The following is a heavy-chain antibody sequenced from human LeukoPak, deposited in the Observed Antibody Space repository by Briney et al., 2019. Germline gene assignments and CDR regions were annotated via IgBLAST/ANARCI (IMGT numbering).Heavy chain of an antibody. CDR3: AKDTRSTVTSGRGWFDP. Sequence: PGGSLRLSCAASGFTFDDYAMHWVRQAPGKGLEWVSGISWNSGSIGYADSVKGRFTISRDNAKNSLYLQMNSLRAEDTALYYCAKDTRSTVTSGRGWFDPWGQGTLVTVSS. CDR1: GFTFDDYA. V-gene: IGHV3-9*01. CDR2: ISWNSGSI. J-gene: IGHJ5*02. D-gene: IGHD4-17*01.